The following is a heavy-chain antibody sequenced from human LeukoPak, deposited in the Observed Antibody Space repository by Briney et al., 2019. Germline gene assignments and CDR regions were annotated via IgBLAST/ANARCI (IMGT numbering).Heavy chain of an antibody. J-gene: IGHJ4*02. D-gene: IGHD2-15*01. V-gene: IGHV3-21*01. CDR2: ISSSSAYI. CDR3: ARAGHSAYKVVGVF. Sequence: GGSLRLSCADSAVTFSSDSMNWVRQAPGKGLEWVSSISSSSAYIYYADSMKGRFTISRDNAKNSLFLQMNSLRAEDTAVYYCARAGHSAYKVVGVFWGRGTLVTVSS. CDR1: AVTFSSDS.